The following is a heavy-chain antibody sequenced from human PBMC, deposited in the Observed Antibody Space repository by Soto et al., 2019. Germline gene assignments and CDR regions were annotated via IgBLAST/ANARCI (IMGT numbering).Heavy chain of an antibody. D-gene: IGHD3-10*01. CDR2: INHSGST. Sequence: SETLSLTCAVYGGSFSGYYWSWIRQPPGKGLEWIGEINHSGSTNYNPSLKSRVTISVDTSKNQFSLKLSSVTAADRAVYYGGRGGLYYYGRGSYSLCFAYWGKGPLVPVPS. CDR1: GGSFSGYY. J-gene: IGHJ4*02. CDR3: GRGGLYYYGRGSYSLCFAY. V-gene: IGHV4-34*01.